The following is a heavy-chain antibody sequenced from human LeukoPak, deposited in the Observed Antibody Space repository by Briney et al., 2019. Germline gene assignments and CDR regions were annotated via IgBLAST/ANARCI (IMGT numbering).Heavy chain of an antibody. CDR3: AREGTAYYYDSSGDDAFDI. V-gene: IGHV3-7*01. J-gene: IGHJ3*02. Sequence: PGGSLRLSCAASGFTFSSYWMSWVRQAPGKGLEWVANIKQDGSEKYYVDSVKGRFTISRDNAKNSLYLQMNSLRAEDTAVYYCAREGTAYYYDSSGDDAFDIWGQGTMVTVSS. CDR2: IKQDGSEK. D-gene: IGHD3-22*01. CDR1: GFTFSSYW.